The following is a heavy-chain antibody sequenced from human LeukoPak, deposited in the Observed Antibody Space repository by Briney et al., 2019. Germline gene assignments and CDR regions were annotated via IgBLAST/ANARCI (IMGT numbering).Heavy chain of an antibody. CDR1: GFTFSSYW. J-gene: IGHJ4*02. V-gene: IGHV3-74*01. CDR2: INTDGSST. Sequence: GGSLRLSCAASGFTFSSYWMHWVRQAPGKGLVWVSRINTDGSSTSYADSVKGRFTISRDNAKNSLYLQMNSLRAEDTALYYCAKDRSPGYSGYDKWGPFDYWGQGTLVTVSS. CDR3: AKDRSPGYSGYDKWGPFDY. D-gene: IGHD5-12*01.